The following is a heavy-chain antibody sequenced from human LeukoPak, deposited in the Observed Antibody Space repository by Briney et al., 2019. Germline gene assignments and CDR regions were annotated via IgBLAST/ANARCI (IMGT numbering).Heavy chain of an antibody. Sequence: PSGTLSLTCAVSGGSITSINWWNWVRQPPGKGLEWIGETQHGGNTKYSPSLKSRLTISVDKSKNQFSLKLSSVTAADTAIYYCVTFSTVVASPYDAFDIWGQGTLVTVSS. CDR3: VTFSTVVASPYDAFDI. V-gene: IGHV4-4*02. D-gene: IGHD2-15*01. CDR1: GGSITSINW. CDR2: TQHGGNT. J-gene: IGHJ3*02.